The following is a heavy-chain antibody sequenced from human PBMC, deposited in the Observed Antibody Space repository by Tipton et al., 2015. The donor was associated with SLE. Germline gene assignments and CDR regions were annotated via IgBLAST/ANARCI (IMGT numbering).Heavy chain of an antibody. D-gene: IGHD1-26*01. CDR3: AREGSGTPDY. Sequence: SLRLSCAASGFSFSEYWMTWVRQAPGKGLEWVSYISSSGNTIYYADSVKGRFTISRDNAKNSLYLQLNSLRAEDTAVYYCAREGSGTPDYWGQGTLVTVSS. V-gene: IGHV3-48*03. J-gene: IGHJ4*02. CDR1: GFSFSEYW. CDR2: ISSSGNTI.